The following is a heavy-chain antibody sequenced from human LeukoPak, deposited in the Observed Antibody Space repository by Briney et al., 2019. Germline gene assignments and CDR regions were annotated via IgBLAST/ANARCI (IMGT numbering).Heavy chain of an antibody. CDR3: ARHTEQQLPYFDY. CDR1: GGSISSSSYY. V-gene: IGHV4-39*01. Sequence: PSETLSLTCTVSGGSISSSSYYWGWIRQPPGKGLEWIGSIYYSGSTYYNPSLKSRVTISVDTSKNQFSLKLSSVTAADTAVYYRARHTEQQLPYFDYWGQGTLVTVSS. D-gene: IGHD6-13*01. J-gene: IGHJ4*02. CDR2: IYYSGST.